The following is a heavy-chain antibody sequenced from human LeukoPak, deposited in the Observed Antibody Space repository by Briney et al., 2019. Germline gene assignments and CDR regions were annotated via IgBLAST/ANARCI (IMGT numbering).Heavy chain of an antibody. Sequence: GGSLRLSCAASGFIFSSYGMHWVRQAPGKGLEWVAVISSDGSNQYYPDSVKGRFTISRDNSKNTLYLQMNSLRAEDTAVYYCAKEVLLWFGDLPPPLYYYYGMDVWGQGTTVTVSS. CDR1: GFIFSSYG. V-gene: IGHV3-30*18. CDR3: AKEVLLWFGDLPPPLYYYYGMDV. J-gene: IGHJ6*02. CDR2: ISSDGSNQ. D-gene: IGHD3-10*01.